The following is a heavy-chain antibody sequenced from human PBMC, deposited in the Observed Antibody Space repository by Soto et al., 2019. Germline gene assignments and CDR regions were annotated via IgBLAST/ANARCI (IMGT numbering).Heavy chain of an antibody. J-gene: IGHJ4*02. CDR1: GGSISSGGYS. CDR3: ARAGGLGAVAADY. Sequence: QLQLQESGSGLVKPSQTLSLTCAVSGGSISSGGYSWSWIRQPPGKGLEWIGYIYHSGSTYYNPSLKGRVTISVDRSQNQFSLKLSSVTAADTAVYYCARAGGLGAVAADYWGQGTLVTVSS. CDR2: IYHSGST. D-gene: IGHD6-19*01. V-gene: IGHV4-30-2*01.